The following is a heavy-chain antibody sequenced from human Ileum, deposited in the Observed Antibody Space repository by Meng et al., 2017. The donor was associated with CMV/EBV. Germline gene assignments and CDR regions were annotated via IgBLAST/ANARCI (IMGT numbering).Heavy chain of an antibody. CDR1: GFTFSDYW. CDR3: ARVATLSTIPWFDP. CDR2: IDYDGSSA. Sequence: GGSLRLSCAASGFTFSDYWMHWVGQAPGKGLVWVSRIDYDGSSATYADSVKGRFTISRDNAKNTLYLQMNSLTAEDTAVYYCARVATLSTIPWFDPWCQGTLVTVSS. D-gene: IGHD3-3*01. V-gene: IGHV3-74*01. J-gene: IGHJ5*02.